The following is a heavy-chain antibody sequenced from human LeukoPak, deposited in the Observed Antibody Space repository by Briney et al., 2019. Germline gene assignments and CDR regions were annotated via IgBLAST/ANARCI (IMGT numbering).Heavy chain of an antibody. CDR3: ARDVDIDPYSDD. CDR2: IYYSGST. D-gene: IGHD5-12*01. V-gene: IGHV4-59*01. J-gene: IGHJ4*02. Sequence: SETLSLTCTVSGGSISSYYWSWIRQPPGKGLEWIGYIYYSGSTNYNPSLKSRVTISVDTSKNQFSLKLSSVTAADTAVYYCARDVDIDPYSDDWGQGTLVTVSS. CDR1: GGSISSYY.